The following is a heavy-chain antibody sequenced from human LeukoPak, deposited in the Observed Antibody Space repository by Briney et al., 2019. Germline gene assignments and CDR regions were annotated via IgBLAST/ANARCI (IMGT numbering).Heavy chain of an antibody. CDR1: GYTFTSYY. CDR2: INPSGGGT. V-gene: IGHV1-46*01. Sequence: ASVKVSCKASGYTFTSYYMHWVRQAPGQGLEWMGIINPSGGGTSYAQKFQGRVTMTRDTSTSTVYMELGSLRSEDTAVYYCAGSELKFDHFDLWGQGTLVTVSS. CDR3: AGSELKFDHFDL. J-gene: IGHJ4*02. D-gene: IGHD1-26*01.